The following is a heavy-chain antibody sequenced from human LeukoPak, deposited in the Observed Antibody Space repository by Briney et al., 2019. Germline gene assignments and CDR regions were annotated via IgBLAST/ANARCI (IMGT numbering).Heavy chain of an antibody. D-gene: IGHD1-1*01. CDR1: EFTFKNYG. Sequence: GGSLRLSCAASEFTFKNYGMNWVRQAPGKGLEWVSSISSGATYIDNADSVKGRFTISRDNAKNSLYLEMNSLRAEDTAVYYCARSKGGAQREYGMDVWGQGTTVTVSS. CDR2: ISSGATYI. J-gene: IGHJ6*02. V-gene: IGHV3-21*06. CDR3: ARSKGGAQREYGMDV.